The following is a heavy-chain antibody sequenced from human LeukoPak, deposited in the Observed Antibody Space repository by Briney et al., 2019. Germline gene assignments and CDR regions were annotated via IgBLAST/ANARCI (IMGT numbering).Heavy chain of an antibody. CDR3: ARTGNLRFLEWLLYFDY. D-gene: IGHD3-3*01. Sequence: ASVKVSCKASGYTFTSYGISWVRQAPGQGLEWMGWISAYNGSTNYAQKLQGRVTMTTDTSTSTAYMELRSLRSDDTAVYYCARTGNLRFLEWLLYFDYWGQGTLVTVSS. CDR1: GYTFTSYG. V-gene: IGHV1-18*01. J-gene: IGHJ4*02. CDR2: ISAYNGST.